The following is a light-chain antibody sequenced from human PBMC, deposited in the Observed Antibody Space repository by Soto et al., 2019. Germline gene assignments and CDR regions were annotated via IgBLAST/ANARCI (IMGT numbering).Light chain of an antibody. J-gene: IGLJ2*01. V-gene: IGLV2-14*01. CDR1: SSDVGGSKY. CDR2: DVS. Sequence: QSALTQPACVSGSPGQSITISCTGTSSDVGGSKYVSWYQQHPGEAPKLMIYDVSYRPSGISNRFSGSKSGNTASLTISGLQAEDEADYFCSSFGGSSTLFGGGTKLTVL. CDR3: SSFGGSSTL.